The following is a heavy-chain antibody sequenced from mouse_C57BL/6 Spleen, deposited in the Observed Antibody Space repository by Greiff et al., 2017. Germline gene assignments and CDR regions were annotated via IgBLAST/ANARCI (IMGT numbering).Heavy chain of an antibody. V-gene: IGHV1-69*01. CDR2: IDPSDSYT. J-gene: IGHJ3*01. Sequence: QVQLQQPGAELVMPGASVKLSCKASGYTFTSYWMHWVKQRPGQGLEWIGEIDPSDSYTNYNQKFKGKSTLTVDKSSSTAYMQLSSLTSEDSAVYYCARGETVWCAYWGQGTLVTVSA. CDR1: GYTFTSYW. D-gene: IGHD1-1*01. CDR3: ARGETVWCAY.